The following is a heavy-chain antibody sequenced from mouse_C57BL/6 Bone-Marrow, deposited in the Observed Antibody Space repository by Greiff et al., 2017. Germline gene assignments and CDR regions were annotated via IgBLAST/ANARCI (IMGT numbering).Heavy chain of an antibody. CDR3: AREYDYGCSY. D-gene: IGHD2-4*01. CDR2: ICPRSGNT. V-gene: IGHV1-81*01. J-gene: IGHJ3*01. Sequence: VKLMESGAELARPGASVKLSCTASGYTFTSYGISWVEQRTGQGLEWIGEICPRSGNTYYNEKFKGKGTLTADKSSSTVYMELRSLTSEDSAVYYCAREYDYGCSYWGQGTLVTVSA. CDR1: GYTFTSYG.